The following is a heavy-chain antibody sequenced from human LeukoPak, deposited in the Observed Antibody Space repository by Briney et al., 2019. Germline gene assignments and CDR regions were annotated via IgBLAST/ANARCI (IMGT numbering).Heavy chain of an antibody. CDR1: GYSFTSYD. J-gene: IGHJ4*02. D-gene: IGHD5-18*01. CDR3: AKLQRGYSYGYEFGFDY. Sequence: ASVKVSCKASGYSFTSYDINWVRQATGQGLEWMGWMNPNSGNTDYSQKFQGRVTMTRNTSISTAYMELGSLRSEDTAVYYCAKLQRGYSYGYEFGFDYWGQGTLVTVSS. V-gene: IGHV1-8*01. CDR2: MNPNSGNT.